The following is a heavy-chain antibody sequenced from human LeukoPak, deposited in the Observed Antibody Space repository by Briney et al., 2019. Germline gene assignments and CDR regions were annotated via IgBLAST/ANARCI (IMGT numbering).Heavy chain of an antibody. CDR1: GFTFSSYA. V-gene: IGHV3-23*01. J-gene: IGHJ4*02. Sequence: PGGSLRLSCAASGFTFSSYAMSWVRQAPGKGLEWVSAISRSGGSTYYADSVKGRFTISRDNSKNTLYLQMNSLRAEDTAVYYCAKAPSMVRGVGFDYWGQGTLVTVSS. CDR2: ISRSGGST. CDR3: AKAPSMVRGVGFDY. D-gene: IGHD3-10*01.